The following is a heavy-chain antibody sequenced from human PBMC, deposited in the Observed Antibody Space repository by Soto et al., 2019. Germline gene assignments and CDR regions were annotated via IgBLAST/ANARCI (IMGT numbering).Heavy chain of an antibody. CDR2: IYYSGST. CDR1: GGSISSYY. V-gene: IGHV4-59*01. D-gene: IGHD3-3*01. Sequence: SETLSLTCTVSGGSISSYYWSWIRQPPGKGLEWIGYIYYSGSTNYNPSLKSRVTISVDTSKNQFSLKLSSVTAADTAVYYCAVGLIVTIFEPHLDYWGQGTLVTVSS. CDR3: AVGLIVTIFEPHLDY. J-gene: IGHJ4*02.